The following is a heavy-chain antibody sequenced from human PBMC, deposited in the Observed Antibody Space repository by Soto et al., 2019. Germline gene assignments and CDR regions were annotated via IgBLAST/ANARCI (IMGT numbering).Heavy chain of an antibody. V-gene: IGHV3-21*01. CDR2: ISSSSSYR. CDR1: GFTFSTYT. Sequence: GGSLRLSCAASGFTFSTYTMNWVRQAPGKGLEWVSSISSSSSYRYYTDSVKGRFTISRDNAKNSLYLQMNSLRAEDTAVYYCARVFDTYYFDSWGQGNMVTVSS. D-gene: IGHD3-9*01. J-gene: IGHJ4*02. CDR3: ARVFDTYYFDS.